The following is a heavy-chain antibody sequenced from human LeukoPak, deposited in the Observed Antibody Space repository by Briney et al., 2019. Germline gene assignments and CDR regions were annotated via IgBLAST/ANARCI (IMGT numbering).Heavy chain of an antibody. CDR3: ARGSSVANDY. CDR1: GVSFSGYH. J-gene: IGHJ4*02. V-gene: IGHV4-34*01. D-gene: IGHD6-19*01. CDR2: INHSGST. Sequence: SETLSLTCAVYGVSFSGYHWSWIRQAPGKGLEWIWEINHSGSTNYNPSLKSRVTISADTSKNQFSLKQSSVTAADTAVYYCARGSSVANDYWGQGTLVTVSS.